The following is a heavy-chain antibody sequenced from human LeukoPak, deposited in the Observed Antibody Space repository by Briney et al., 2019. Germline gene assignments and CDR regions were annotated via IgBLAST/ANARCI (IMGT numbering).Heavy chain of an antibody. J-gene: IGHJ6*02. CDR3: ARKMKVRGLGDGMDV. Sequence: ASVKVSCKASGYSFTSYGFSWVRQAPGQGLEWMGWISAYDGNTNYAQKVHDRVTMTTDSSTSTAYMELRSLRSDDTAVYYCARKMKVRGLGDGMDVWGQGTTVTVSS. D-gene: IGHD3-10*01. CDR2: ISAYDGNT. V-gene: IGHV1-18*01. CDR1: GYSFTSYG.